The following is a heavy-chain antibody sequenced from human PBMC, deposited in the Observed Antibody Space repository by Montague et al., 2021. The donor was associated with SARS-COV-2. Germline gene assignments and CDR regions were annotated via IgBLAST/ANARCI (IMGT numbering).Heavy chain of an antibody. CDR1: GGSLSSYY. Sequence: SETLSLTCNVSGGSLSSYYWSWIRQPPGKGLEWIGYVYYNGNTNXNPSLKSRIILSADTFKNHFSLKVSSVTAADTAVYYCARGSKWSHYFDYWGQGTLVTVSS. D-gene: IGHD2-15*01. CDR2: VYYNGNT. CDR3: ARGSKWSHYFDY. V-gene: IGHV4-59*01. J-gene: IGHJ4*02.